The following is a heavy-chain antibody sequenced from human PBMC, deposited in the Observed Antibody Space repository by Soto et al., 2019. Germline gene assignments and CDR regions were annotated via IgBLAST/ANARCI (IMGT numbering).Heavy chain of an antibody. CDR1: GGSISSSSYY. V-gene: IGHV4-39*01. CDR2: IYYSGST. Sequence: SSETLSLTCTVSGGSISSSSYYWGWIRQPPGKGLEWIGSIYYSGSTYYIPFLKSRVTISVDTSKNQLFLKLSSVTAADTAVYYCARHGLPTIQNYATGHPIDYWGQGTLVTVSS. CDR3: ARHGLPTIQNYATGHPIDY. D-gene: IGHD3-16*01. J-gene: IGHJ4*02.